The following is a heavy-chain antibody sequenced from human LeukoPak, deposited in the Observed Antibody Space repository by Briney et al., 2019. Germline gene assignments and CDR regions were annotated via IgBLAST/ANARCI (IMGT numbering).Heavy chain of an antibody. Sequence: TGGSLRLSCAASGFTFSSYAMSWVRQAPGKGLEWVSAISGSGGSTYYADSVKGRFTISRDNSKNTLYLQMNSLRAEDTAVYYCAKRVYYDFWSGYSAHNWFDPWGQGTLVTVSS. J-gene: IGHJ5*02. V-gene: IGHV3-23*01. CDR2: ISGSGGST. CDR1: GFTFSSYA. CDR3: AKRVYYDFWSGYSAHNWFDP. D-gene: IGHD3-3*01.